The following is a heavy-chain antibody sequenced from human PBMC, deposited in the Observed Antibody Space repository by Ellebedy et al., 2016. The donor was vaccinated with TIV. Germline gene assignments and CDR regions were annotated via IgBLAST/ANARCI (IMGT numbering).Heavy chain of an antibody. V-gene: IGHV3-23*01. CDR2: ISCSGCST. CDR3: AKDRSYSSSWYRGDFDY. J-gene: IGHJ4*02. Sequence: PGGSLRLSCAASGFTFSSYAMSWVRQAPGKGLEWVSAISCSGCSTFYADSVKGRFTISRDNSKNTLYLQMNSLRAEDTAVYYCAKDRSYSSSWYRGDFDYWGQGALVTVSS. CDR1: GFTFSSYA. D-gene: IGHD6-13*01.